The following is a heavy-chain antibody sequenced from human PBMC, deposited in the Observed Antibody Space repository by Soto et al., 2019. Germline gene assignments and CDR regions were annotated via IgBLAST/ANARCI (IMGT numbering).Heavy chain of an antibody. V-gene: IGHV4-31*03. CDR2: IYYTGST. CDR3: ARATPSVATLGYGMDV. Sequence: QVQLQESGPGLVKPSQTLSLTCTVSGGSINSGGYYWNWIRQHPGRGLEWMGYIYYTGSTYYNPSLKRRITFSIDTSRNQFSLKVNSVTAADTAVYYCARATPSVATLGYGMDVWGQGTTVVVSS. J-gene: IGHJ6*02. D-gene: IGHD5-12*01. CDR1: GGSINSGGYY.